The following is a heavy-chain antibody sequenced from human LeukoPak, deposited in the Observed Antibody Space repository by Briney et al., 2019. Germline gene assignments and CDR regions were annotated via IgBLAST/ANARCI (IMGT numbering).Heavy chain of an antibody. J-gene: IGHJ3*02. CDR1: GYTFTGYY. CDR3: AREGSADDILTGYPTENAFDI. V-gene: IGHV1-18*04. Sequence: ASVKVSCKASGYTFTGYYMHWVRQAPGQGLEWMGWISAYNGNTNYAQKLQGRVTMTTDTSTSTAYMELRSLRSDDTAVYYCAREGSADDILTGYPTENAFDIWGQGTMVTVSS. CDR2: ISAYNGNT. D-gene: IGHD3-9*01.